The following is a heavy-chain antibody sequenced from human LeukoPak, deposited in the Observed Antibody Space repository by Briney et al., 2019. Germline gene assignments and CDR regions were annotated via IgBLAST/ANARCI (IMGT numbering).Heavy chain of an antibody. CDR3: ARQRPYGDQIDYDY. J-gene: IGHJ4*02. V-gene: IGHV4-59*08. Sequence: PSETLSLTCTVSGGSISSYYWSWIRQPPGKGLEWIGYIYYSGSTNYNPSLKSRVTISVDTPKNQFSLKLSSVTAADTAVYYCARQRPYGDQIDYDYWGQGTLVTVSS. D-gene: IGHD4-17*01. CDR2: IYYSGST. CDR1: GGSISSYY.